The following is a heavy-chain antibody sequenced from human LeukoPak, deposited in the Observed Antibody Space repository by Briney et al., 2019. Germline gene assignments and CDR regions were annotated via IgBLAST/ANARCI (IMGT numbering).Heavy chain of an antibody. Sequence: PGRSLRLSCAASGFTFSSYAMHWVRQAPGKGLEWVALISYDGTNKYYADSVKGRFTISRDNSKNTLYLQMNSLRAEDTAVYYCAKGGYYDSSGYEPGVGYWGQGTLVTVSS. D-gene: IGHD3-22*01. J-gene: IGHJ4*02. CDR3: AKGGYYDSSGYEPGVGY. V-gene: IGHV3-30*04. CDR2: ISYDGTNK. CDR1: GFTFSSYA.